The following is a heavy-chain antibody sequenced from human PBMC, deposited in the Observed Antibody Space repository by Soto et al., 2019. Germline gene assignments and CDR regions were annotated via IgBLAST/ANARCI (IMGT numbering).Heavy chain of an antibody. D-gene: IGHD2-15*01. Sequence: PGGSLRLSCAASGFTFSNAWMNWVRQAPGKGLEWVGRIKSKTDGGTTDYAAPVKGRFTISRDDSKNTLYLQMNSLKTEDTAVYYCTTASIGYCSGGSCYPPYFYYYYGMDVWGQGTTVTVSS. V-gene: IGHV3-15*07. CDR3: TTASIGYCSGGSCYPPYFYYYYGMDV. CDR2: IKSKTDGGTT. J-gene: IGHJ6*02. CDR1: GFTFSNAW.